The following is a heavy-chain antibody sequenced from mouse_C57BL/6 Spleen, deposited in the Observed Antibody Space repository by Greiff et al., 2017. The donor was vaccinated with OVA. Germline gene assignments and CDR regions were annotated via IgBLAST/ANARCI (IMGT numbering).Heavy chain of an antibody. CDR1: GYTFTDYE. D-gene: IGHD2-4*01. Sequence: QVQLQQSGAELVRPGASVTLSCKASGYTFTDYEMHWVKQTPVHGLEWIGAIDPETGGTAYNQKFKGKAILTADKSSSTAYMELRSLTSEDSAVYYCTRSYDYDLYYAMDYWGQGTSVTVSS. J-gene: IGHJ4*01. CDR2: IDPETGGT. V-gene: IGHV1-15*01. CDR3: TRSYDYDLYYAMDY.